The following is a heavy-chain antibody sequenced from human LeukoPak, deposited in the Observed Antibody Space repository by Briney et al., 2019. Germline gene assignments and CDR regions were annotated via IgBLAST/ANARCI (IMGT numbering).Heavy chain of an antibody. J-gene: IGHJ4*02. CDR3: ARGRGIASRYSYKFDY. D-gene: IGHD5-18*01. V-gene: IGHV1-69*06. CDR2: IIPIFGTA. CDR1: GHTFTGYY. Sequence: SVKVSCKASGHTFTGYYMHWVRQAPGQGLEWMGGIIPIFGTANYAQKFQGRVTITADKSTSTAYMELSSLRSEDTAVYYCARGRGIASRYSYKFDYWGQGTLVTVSS.